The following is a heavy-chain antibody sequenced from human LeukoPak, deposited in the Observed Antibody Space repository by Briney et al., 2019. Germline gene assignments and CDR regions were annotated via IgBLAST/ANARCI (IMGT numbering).Heavy chain of an antibody. D-gene: IGHD3-22*01. J-gene: IGHJ6*02. Sequence: ETGGSLRLSCAASGFTFSSYAMSWVRQAPGKGLEWVSAISGSGGSTYYADSVKGRFTISRDNSKNTLYLQMNSLRAEDTAVYYCAKSGYYDSSGYYYDYGMDVWAKGPRSPSP. CDR2: ISGSGGST. CDR3: AKSGYYDSSGYYYDYGMDV. CDR1: GFTFSSYA. V-gene: IGHV3-23*01.